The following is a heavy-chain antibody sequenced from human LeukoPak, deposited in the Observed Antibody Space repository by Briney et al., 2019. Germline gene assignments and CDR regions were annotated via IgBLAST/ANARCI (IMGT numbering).Heavy chain of an antibody. D-gene: IGHD2-15*01. CDR1: GFTFSSYG. J-gene: IGHJ1*01. Sequence: GGSLRLSCAASGFTFSSYGMSWVRQAPGKGLEWVSAISGSGGRTYYADSVKGRFTISRDNSKNTLYLQMNSLRAEDTAVYYCAKDYEVVATTTYFQHWGQGTLVTVSS. V-gene: IGHV3-23*01. CDR2: ISGSGGRT. CDR3: AKDYEVVATTTYFQH.